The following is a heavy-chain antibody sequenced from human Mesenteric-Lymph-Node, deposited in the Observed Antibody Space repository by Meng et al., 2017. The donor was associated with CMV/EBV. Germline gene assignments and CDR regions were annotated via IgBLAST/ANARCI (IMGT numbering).Heavy chain of an antibody. V-gene: IGHV1-69*05. D-gene: IGHD1-26*01. J-gene: IGHJ6*02. CDR1: GGTFSRYP. Sequence: VKVSCKASGGTFSRYPVSWVRQAPGQGLEWMAGTIPIFATGNFAQKFQGRVTLITDESTSTDYMELSGLTSEDTAVYFCARDSTPSGNYARMDVWGQGTTVTVSS. CDR3: ARDSTPSGNYARMDV. CDR2: TIPIFATG.